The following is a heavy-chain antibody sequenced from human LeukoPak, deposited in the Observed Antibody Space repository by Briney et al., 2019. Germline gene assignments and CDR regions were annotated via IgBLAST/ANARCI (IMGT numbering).Heavy chain of an antibody. Sequence: PSETLSLTCAVYGGSFSGYYWSWIRQPPGKGLEWSGEINHSGSTNYNPSLKSRVTISVDTSKNQFSLKLSSVTAADTAVYYCARGRGITIFGVVIADWFDPWGQGTLVTVSS. CDR1: GGSFSGYY. J-gene: IGHJ5*02. D-gene: IGHD3-3*01. V-gene: IGHV4-34*01. CDR2: INHSGST. CDR3: ARGRGITIFGVVIADWFDP.